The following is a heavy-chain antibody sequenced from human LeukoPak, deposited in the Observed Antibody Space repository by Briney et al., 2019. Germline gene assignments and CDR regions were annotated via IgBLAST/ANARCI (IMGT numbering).Heavy chain of an antibody. CDR3: VKVYQAYSGYDQQTAFDI. J-gene: IGHJ3*02. Sequence: PGGALTLSYSASGVTFSSYAMHWVRQAPGKRLEYVSAISSNGGSTYYADSVKGRFTISRDNSKNTLYLQMSSLRAEDTAVYYCVKVYQAYSGYDQQTAFDIWGQGTMVTVS. V-gene: IGHV3-64D*06. CDR1: GVTFSSYA. D-gene: IGHD5-12*01. CDR2: ISSNGGST.